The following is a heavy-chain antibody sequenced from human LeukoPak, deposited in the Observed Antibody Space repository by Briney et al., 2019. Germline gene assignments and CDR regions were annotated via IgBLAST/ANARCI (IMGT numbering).Heavy chain of an antibody. Sequence: GGSLRLSCAASGFSSRDFSFNWVRQAPGKGLEWVSSISGSGGHTFYAVSVKGRFTISRDNTKNSLFLQMSSLRVEDTAVYFCARAPFRDYYGSGTYFDYWGQGILVTVSS. CDR3: ARAPFRDYYGSGTYFDY. CDR1: GFSSRDFS. D-gene: IGHD3-10*01. V-gene: IGHV3-21*01. J-gene: IGHJ4*02. CDR2: ISGSGGHT.